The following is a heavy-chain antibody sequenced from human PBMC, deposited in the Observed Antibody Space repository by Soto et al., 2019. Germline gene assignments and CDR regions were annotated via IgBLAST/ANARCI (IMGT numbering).Heavy chain of an antibody. CDR1: GLTVSSSY. CDR3: AKSLRYFDWLRPDAFDI. D-gene: IGHD3-9*01. V-gene: IGHV3-53*01. CDR2: IYSAGST. J-gene: IGHJ3*02. Sequence: GGSLRLSCAASGLTVSSSYMSWVRQAPGKGLQWVSVIYSAGSTYYANSVKGRFTISRDISTNMVYLQMSSLTDEDTAVYYCAKSLRYFDWLRPDAFDIWGQGTMVTVSS.